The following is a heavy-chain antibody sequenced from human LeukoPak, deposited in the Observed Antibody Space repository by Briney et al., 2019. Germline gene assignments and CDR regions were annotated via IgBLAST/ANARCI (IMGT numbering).Heavy chain of an antibody. D-gene: IGHD2-2*01. CDR2: IYYSGST. CDR3: VSPGDCSSTSCYLGGDPQRYYYYGMDV. J-gene: IGHJ6*02. CDR1: GGSISSSSYY. Sequence: PSETLSLTCTVSGGSISSSSYYWGWIRQPPGKGLEWIGSIYYSGSTYYNPSLKSRVTISVDTSKNQFSLKLSSVTAADTAVYYCVSPGDCSSTSCYLGGDPQRYYYYGMDVWGQGTTVTVSS. V-gene: IGHV4-39*01.